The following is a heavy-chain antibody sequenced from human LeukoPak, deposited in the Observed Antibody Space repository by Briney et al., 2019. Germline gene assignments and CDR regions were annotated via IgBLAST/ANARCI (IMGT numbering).Heavy chain of an antibody. V-gene: IGHV1-46*01. CDR2: INPSGGST. J-gene: IGHJ6*02. CDR1: GYTFTSYY. CDR3: ARPRGIRNYYYGMDV. D-gene: IGHD3-16*01. Sequence: ASVKLSCKASGYTFTSYYMHWVRQAPGQGLEWMGIINPSGGSTSYAQKFQGRVTMTRDTSTSTVYMELSSLRSEDTAVYYCARPRGIRNYYYGMDVWGQGTTVTVSS.